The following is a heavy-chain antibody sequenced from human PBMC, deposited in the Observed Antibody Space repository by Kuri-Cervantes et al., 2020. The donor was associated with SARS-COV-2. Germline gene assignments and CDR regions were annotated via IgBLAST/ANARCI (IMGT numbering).Heavy chain of an antibody. J-gene: IGHJ4*02. Sequence: ASVKVSCKASGYTFTNCAINWVRQAPGQGLEWMGWISAYNGNTNYAQKLQGRVTMTTDTSTSTAYMELRSLRSDDTAVYYCARGFAAAGTIGYWGQGTLVTVSS. V-gene: IGHV1-18*01. D-gene: IGHD6-13*01. CDR2: ISAYNGNT. CDR1: GYTFTNCA. CDR3: ARGFAAAGTIGY.